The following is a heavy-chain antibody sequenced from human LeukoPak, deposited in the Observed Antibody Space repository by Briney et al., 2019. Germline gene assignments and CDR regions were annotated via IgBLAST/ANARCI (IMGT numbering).Heavy chain of an antibody. CDR2: ISSNGGST. CDR3: ARAHALLWFGEGAFDI. V-gene: IGHV3-64*01. D-gene: IGHD3-10*01. J-gene: IGHJ3*02. CDR1: GFTFSSYA. Sequence: GGSLRLSCAASGFTFSSYAMHWVRQAPGKGLEYVSAISSNGGSTYYANSVKGRFTISRDNSKNTLYLQMGSLRAEDMAVYYCARAHALLWFGEGAFDIWGQGTMVTVSS.